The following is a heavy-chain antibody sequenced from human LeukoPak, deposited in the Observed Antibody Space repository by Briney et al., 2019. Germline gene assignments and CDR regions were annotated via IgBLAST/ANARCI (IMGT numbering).Heavy chain of an antibody. CDR3: ARDYGGNSYYFDY. CDR2: ISGDGSTT. CDR1: GFTFSSYW. J-gene: IGHJ4*02. Sequence: GGSLRLSCAASGFTFSSYWMHWVRQAPGMGLVWVSRISGDGSTTSYADSVKGRFTISRDNAKNTLYLQMNSLRAEDTAVYYCARDYGGNSYYFDYWGQGTLVTVSS. D-gene: IGHD4-23*01. V-gene: IGHV3-74*01.